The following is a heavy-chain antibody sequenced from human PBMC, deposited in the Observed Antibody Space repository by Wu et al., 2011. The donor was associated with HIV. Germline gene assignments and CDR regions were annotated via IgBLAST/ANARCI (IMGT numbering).Heavy chain of an antibody. D-gene: IGHD2/OR15-2a*01. CDR1: GYIFTSYG. Sequence: QVQLVQSGAEVKKPGASVRVSCKASGYIFTSYGISWVRQAPGQGLEWVGWISTYNGDTNYAQNLQGRVTMTTDTSTSTAYMELSSLRSEDTAVYYCATDPXIVGEGWGQGTGSPSPQ. CDR2: ISTYNGDT. CDR3: ATDPXIVGEG. V-gene: IGHV1-18*01. J-gene: IGHJ1*01.